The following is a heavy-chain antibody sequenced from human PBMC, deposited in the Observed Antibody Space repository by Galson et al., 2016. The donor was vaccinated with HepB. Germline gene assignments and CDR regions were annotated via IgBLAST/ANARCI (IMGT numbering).Heavy chain of an antibody. CDR2: IYPSGTT. J-gene: IGHJ4*02. V-gene: IGHV4-61*02. CDR1: GDYTTSGTYY. Sequence: TLSLTCTFSGDYTTSGTYYWNWIRQSAGKRLEWIGRIYPSGTTNYNPSLKSRVTISLDTSNNQFSLKLASVTAADTAVYYCARDFTYWGQGTLVIVSS. CDR3: ARDFTY.